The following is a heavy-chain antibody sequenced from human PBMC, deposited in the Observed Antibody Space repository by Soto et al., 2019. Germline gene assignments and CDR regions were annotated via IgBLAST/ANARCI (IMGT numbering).Heavy chain of an antibody. CDR2: IYYSGIT. Sequence: PSETLSLTCTVSGGSISNFYRSWIRQPPGKGLEWIGYIYYSGITNYNPSLKSRVTISVDTSKNQFSLKLSSVTAADTAVYYCARYKSNYYYGMDVWGQGTTVTVSS. CDR1: GGSISNFY. J-gene: IGHJ6*02. CDR3: ARYKSNYYYGMDV. V-gene: IGHV4-59*01. D-gene: IGHD1-20*01.